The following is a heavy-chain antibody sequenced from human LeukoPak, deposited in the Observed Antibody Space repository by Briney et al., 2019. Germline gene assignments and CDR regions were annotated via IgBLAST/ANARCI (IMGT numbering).Heavy chain of an antibody. CDR1: GYTFTSYG. J-gene: IGHJ6*02. CDR3: ARDKYDFWSGYFYGMDV. CDR2: ISAYNGNT. Sequence: ASVKVSCKASGYTFTSYGISWVRQAPGQGLEWVGWISAYNGNTNYAQKLQGRVTMTTDTSTSTAYMELRSLRSDDTAVYYCARDKYDFWSGYFYGMDVWGQGTTVTVSS. D-gene: IGHD3-3*01. V-gene: IGHV1-18*01.